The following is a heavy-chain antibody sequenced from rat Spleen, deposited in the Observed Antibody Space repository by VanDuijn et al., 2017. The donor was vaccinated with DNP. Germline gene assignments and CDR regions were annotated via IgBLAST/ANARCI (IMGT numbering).Heavy chain of an antibody. CDR3: AEMGTTVFDH. J-gene: IGHJ2*01. Sequence: QVQMKETGPGLVQTTQTLSVTCTVSGFSLTSYGVHWVRQAPGKGLEWMGIIWGDGITNYNSALKSRLSISRDTSKSQVFLTMSSLQTDDTAVYYCAEMGTTVFDHWGQGVMVTVSS. CDR1: GFSLTSYG. CDR2: IWGDGIT. V-gene: IGHV2-77*01. D-gene: IGHD1-1*01.